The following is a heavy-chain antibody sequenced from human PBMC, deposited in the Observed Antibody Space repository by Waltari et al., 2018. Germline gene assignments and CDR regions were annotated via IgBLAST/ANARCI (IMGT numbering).Heavy chain of an antibody. CDR2: TFGTIGKT. CDR3: AAYSTSVSFAY. D-gene: IGHD6-6*01. Sequence: EVQLLESGGGLVQPGGSLSLSCAASGFTFSSYAMSWVRQAPGKGLEWVSTFGTIGKTYYADSVKGRFAISRDNSKNTLYLQMSSLRADDTAIYYCAAYSTSVSFAYWGQGSLVTVSS. V-gene: IGHV3-23*01. CDR1: GFTFSSYA. J-gene: IGHJ4*02.